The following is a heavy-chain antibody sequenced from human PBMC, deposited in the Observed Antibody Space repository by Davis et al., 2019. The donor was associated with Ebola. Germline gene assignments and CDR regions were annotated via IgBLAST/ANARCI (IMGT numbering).Heavy chain of an antibody. V-gene: IGHV6-1*01. CDR2: TYYSSKWYN. CDR1: GDSVSSGG. J-gene: IGHJ6*04. Sequence: HSQTLSLTRAISGDSVSSGGWNWIRQSPSRGLEWLGRTYYSSKWYNDYAVSVKSRITINPDTSKNQFSLHLNSVTPEDTALYFCARGWLRRGLDAWGEGTAVTVSS. CDR3: ARGWLRRGLDA. D-gene: IGHD3-10*01.